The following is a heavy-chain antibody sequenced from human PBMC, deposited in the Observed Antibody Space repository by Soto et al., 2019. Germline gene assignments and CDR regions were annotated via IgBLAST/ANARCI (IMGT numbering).Heavy chain of an antibody. J-gene: IGHJ4*02. CDR3: ARAPDY. V-gene: IGHV4-30-2*01. CDR1: GGSISSGGYS. CDR2: IYHSAST. Sequence: SETLSLTCAVSGGSISSGGYSWSWIRQPPGKGLEYIGYIYHSASTYYNPSLKSRVTISVDRSKNQFSLKLNSVTAADTAVYYCARAPDYWAQGTLVTVSS.